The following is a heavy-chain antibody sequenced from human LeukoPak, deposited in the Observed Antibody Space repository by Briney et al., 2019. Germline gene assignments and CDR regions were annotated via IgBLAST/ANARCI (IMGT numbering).Heavy chain of an antibody. D-gene: IGHD2-21*01. V-gene: IGHV4-39*01. CDR1: GGSISSSSYY. J-gene: IGHJ4*02. CDR3: ARHILSGGDFAYYFDY. Sequence: SETLSLTCTVSGGSISSSSYYWGWIRQPPGKGLEWIGSIYYSGSTYYNPSLKSRVTISVDTSKNQFSLKLSSVTAADTALYYCARHILSGGDFAYYFDYWGQGTLVTVSS. CDR2: IYYSGST.